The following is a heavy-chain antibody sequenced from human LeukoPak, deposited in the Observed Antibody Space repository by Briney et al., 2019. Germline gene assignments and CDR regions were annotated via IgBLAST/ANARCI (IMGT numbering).Heavy chain of an antibody. CDR2: IYHSGST. CDR1: GYSISSGHY. D-gene: IGHD2-21*02. Sequence: SETLSLTCTVSGYSISSGHYWGWLRPPPGKGLEWGGSIYHSGSTYPNPSLPSRVTISVDPSKNQFCLKLNSVTAADTAMYYFARTHIVVVTERFDPWGQGTLVTVSS. V-gene: IGHV4-38-2*02. CDR3: ARTHIVVVTERFDP. J-gene: IGHJ5*02.